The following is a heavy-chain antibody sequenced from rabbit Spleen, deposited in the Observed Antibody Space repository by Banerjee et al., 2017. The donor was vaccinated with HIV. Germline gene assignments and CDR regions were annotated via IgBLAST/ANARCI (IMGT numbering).Heavy chain of an antibody. CDR2: IDTGSSGFT. Sequence: QEQLEESGGDLVKPGASLTLTCIASGVSFSGNSYMCWVRQAPGKGLEWIACIDTGSSGFTYFATWAKGRFTFSKTSSTTVTLQMTSLTGADTATYFCARDTSSSFSSYGMDLWGPGTLVTVS. D-gene: IGHD1-1*01. CDR3: ARDTSSSFSSYGMDL. J-gene: IGHJ6*01. CDR1: GVSFSGNSY. V-gene: IGHV1S45*01.